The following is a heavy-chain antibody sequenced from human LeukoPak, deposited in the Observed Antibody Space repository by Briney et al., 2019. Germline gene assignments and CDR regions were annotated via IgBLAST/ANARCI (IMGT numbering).Heavy chain of an antibody. D-gene: IGHD3-10*01. V-gene: IGHV3-23*01. J-gene: IGHJ4*02. CDR1: GFTFTSYA. CDR3: AKVRSTMVRGVIDY. CDR2: ISGSGSST. Sequence: GGSLRLSCAASGFTFTSYAMSWVRQAPGKGLEWVSAISGSGSSTYYADSVKGRFTISRDNSKNTLYLQMNSLRAEDTAVYYCAKVRSTMVRGVIDYWGQGTLVTVSS.